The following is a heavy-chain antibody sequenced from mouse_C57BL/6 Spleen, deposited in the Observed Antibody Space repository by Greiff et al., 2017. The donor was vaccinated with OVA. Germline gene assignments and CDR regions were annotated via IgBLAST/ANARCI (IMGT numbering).Heavy chain of an antibody. J-gene: IGHJ2*01. CDR3: ARDYGSFDY. D-gene: IGHD1-1*01. V-gene: IGHV5-17*01. Sequence: EVQVVESGGGLVKPGGSLKLSCAASGFTFSDYGMHWVRQAPEKGLEWVAYISSGSSTIYYADTVQGRFTISRDNAKNTLFRQMTSRRAEDTAMYYCARDYGSFDYWGQGTTLTVSS. CDR1: GFTFSDYG. CDR2: ISSGSSTI.